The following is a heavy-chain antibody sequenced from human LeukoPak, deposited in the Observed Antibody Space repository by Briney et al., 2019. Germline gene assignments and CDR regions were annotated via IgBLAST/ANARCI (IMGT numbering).Heavy chain of an antibody. CDR2: ISSSGSTI. CDR1: GFTFSSYE. Sequence: GGSLRLSCAASGFTFSSYEMNWVRQAPGKGLEWVSYISSSGSTIYYADSVKGRFTISRDNAKNSLYLQMNSLRAEDTAVYYCARDDYGSGSPHDYWGQGTLVTVSS. V-gene: IGHV3-48*03. D-gene: IGHD3-10*01. CDR3: ARDDYGSGSPHDY. J-gene: IGHJ4*02.